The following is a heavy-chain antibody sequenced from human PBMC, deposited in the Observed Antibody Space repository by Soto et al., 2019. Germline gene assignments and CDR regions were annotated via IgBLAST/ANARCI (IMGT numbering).Heavy chain of an antibody. D-gene: IGHD2-2*01. CDR3: ARDPIPNIVVVPV. J-gene: IGHJ4*02. CDR1: GGSISSGLYY. CDR2: IYYTGST. V-gene: IGHV4-31*03. Sequence: TLSLTCTVSGGSISSGLYYWSWIRQHPGKGLEWIGYIYYTGSTYYNPSLKSRITISIDTSKNQFSLNLSSVTAADTAVYYCARDPIPNIVVVPVWGQGTLVTVSS.